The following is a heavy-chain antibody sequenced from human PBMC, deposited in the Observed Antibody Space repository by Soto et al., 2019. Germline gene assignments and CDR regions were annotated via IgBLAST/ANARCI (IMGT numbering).Heavy chain of an antibody. CDR1: GFNFSSYA. J-gene: IGHJ3*02. Sequence: GGSLRLSCAASGFNFSSYAMSWVRQAPGKGLEWVSAISGSGGSTYYADSVKGRFTISRDNSKNTLYLQMNSLRAEDTAIYYCAKAVDYYDSSGADAFDIWGQGTMVTVSS. D-gene: IGHD3-22*01. V-gene: IGHV3-23*01. CDR2: ISGSGGST. CDR3: AKAVDYYDSSGADAFDI.